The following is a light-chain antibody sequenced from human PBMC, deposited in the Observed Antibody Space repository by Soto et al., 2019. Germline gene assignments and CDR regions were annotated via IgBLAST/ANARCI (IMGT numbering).Light chain of an antibody. J-gene: IGKJ5*01. CDR2: AAS. Sequence: DLQMPPSPSSLSASVGDRVTITCRASQSISSYLNWYQQKPGKAPKLLIYAASSLQSGVPSRFSGSGSGTDFTLTISSLQPEDFATYYCQQSYSTPITFGQGTRLEIK. CDR1: QSISSY. V-gene: IGKV1-39*01. CDR3: QQSYSTPIT.